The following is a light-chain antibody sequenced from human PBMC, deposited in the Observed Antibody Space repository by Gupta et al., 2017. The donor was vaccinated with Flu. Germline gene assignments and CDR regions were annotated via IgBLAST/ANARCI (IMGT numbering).Light chain of an antibody. V-gene: IGKV1-17*01. CDR3: VQLSSSPAI. CDR1: QGIRTA. Sequence: PSSLSASVGVRVTITCRASQGIRTALNRYQPEPGNGPKRLTQNAFTGQNRVPSRFSGSGLGTGLTLTIISRQPEAFGPYYCVQLSSSPAIFGPGTKV. J-gene: IGKJ2*01. CDR2: NAF.